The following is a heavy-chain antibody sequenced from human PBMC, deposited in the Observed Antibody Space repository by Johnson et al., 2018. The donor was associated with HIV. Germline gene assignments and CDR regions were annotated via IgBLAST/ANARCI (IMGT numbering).Heavy chain of an antibody. J-gene: IGHJ3*01. D-gene: IGHD3-10*01. Sequence: QVQLVESGGGVVQPGRSLRLSCAASGFTFSSYGMHWVRQAPGKGLEWVAVIWYDGSNKYYAESVKGRFTVSRDNSKNTLYMQMNSLRTEDTAVYYCAREGGGTVVLGDEGAFDVWGQGTMVSVSS. V-gene: IGHV3-33*01. CDR3: AREGGGTVVLGDEGAFDV. CDR2: IWYDGSNK. CDR1: GFTFSSYG.